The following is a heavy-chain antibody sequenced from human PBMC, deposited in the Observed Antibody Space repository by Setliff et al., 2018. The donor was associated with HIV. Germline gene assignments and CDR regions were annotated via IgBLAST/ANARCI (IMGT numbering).Heavy chain of an antibody. Sequence: ASVKVSCKASGYTFTSYDINWVRQATGQGLEWMGWMNPNSGNTGYAQNLQGRVTITADTSTDTAYLELSSLRSEDTAVYYCASGSGYCKNGVCYIGVHRTPDKYYFDSWGQGALVTVSS. V-gene: IGHV1-8*01. CDR1: GYTFTSYD. CDR2: MNPNSGNT. CDR3: ASGSGYCKNGVCYIGVHRTPDKYYFDS. D-gene: IGHD2-8*01. J-gene: IGHJ4*02.